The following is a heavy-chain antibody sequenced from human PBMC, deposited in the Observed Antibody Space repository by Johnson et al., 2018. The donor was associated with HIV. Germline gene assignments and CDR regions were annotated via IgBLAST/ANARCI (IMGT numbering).Heavy chain of an antibody. V-gene: IGHV3-20*04. D-gene: IGHD3-3*01. CDR3: AKGYYDSPVGFDI. CDR2: INWNGAST. Sequence: MQLVESGGGVVQPGRSLRLSCAASGFTFSSYAMHWVRQAPGKGLEWISGINWNGASTGYVDSVKGRFTISRDNARNSLYLQMNSLRAGDTAVYYCAKGYYDSPVGFDIWGQGTMVTVSS. CDR1: GFTFSSYA. J-gene: IGHJ3*02.